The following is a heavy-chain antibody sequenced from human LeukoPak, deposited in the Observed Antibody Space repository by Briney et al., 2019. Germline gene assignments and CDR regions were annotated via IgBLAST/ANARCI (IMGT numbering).Heavy chain of an antibody. CDR3: ARQDQQVGHIRWFAP. Sequence: SETLSLTCTVSGDSIRSTGYYWAWIRQSPGKGLEWIGSVYHSGSTYYNPSLKSRVSMSVDTSKNQFSLRLNSPTAADTAVYFCARQDQQVGHIRWFAPWGQGTLVTVSS. CDR1: GDSIRSTGYY. V-gene: IGHV4-39*07. J-gene: IGHJ5*02. CDR2: VYHSGST. D-gene: IGHD6-13*01.